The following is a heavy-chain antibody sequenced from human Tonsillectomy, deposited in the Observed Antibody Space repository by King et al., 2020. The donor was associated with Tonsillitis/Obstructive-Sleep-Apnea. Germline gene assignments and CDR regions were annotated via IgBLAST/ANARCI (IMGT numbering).Heavy chain of an antibody. CDR2: INPSGGST. D-gene: IGHD6-6*01. Sequence: VQLVQSGAEVKKPGASVKVSCKASGYTFTSYYIHWVRQAPGQGLEWMGIINPSGGSTSYAHKVQGRVTMTRDTATSTVYMVLSSLRSEETAVYYCAMDGSVATRPLDYWGQGTLVTVSS. V-gene: IGHV1-46*01. CDR1: GYTFTSYY. J-gene: IGHJ4*02. CDR3: AMDGSVATRPLDY.